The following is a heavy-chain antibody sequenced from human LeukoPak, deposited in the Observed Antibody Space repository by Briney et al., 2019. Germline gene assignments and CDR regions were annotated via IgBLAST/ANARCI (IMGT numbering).Heavy chain of an antibody. CDR1: GFTFSSYA. D-gene: IGHD6-13*01. CDR3: ARDDRLGSSEFDP. J-gene: IGHJ5*02. V-gene: IGHV3-30-3*01. CDR2: ISYGGSNK. Sequence: GGSLRLSCAASGFTFSSYAMHWVRPAPGKGLEWVAVISYGGSNKYYADSAKGRFTISRDNSRNTLYLQMNSLRAEDTAVYYCARDDRLGSSEFDPWGQGTLVTVSS.